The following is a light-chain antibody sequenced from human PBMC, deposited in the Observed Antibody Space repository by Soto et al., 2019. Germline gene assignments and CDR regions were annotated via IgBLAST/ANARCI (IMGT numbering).Light chain of an antibody. CDR1: SSNIGNNY. CDR3: GTWDSSLSAGNV. CDR2: ENN. Sequence: QSVLTQPPSVSAAPGQKVTISCSGSSSNIGNNYVSWYQQLPGTAPKLLIYENNKRPSGTPDRFSGSKSGTSATLGITGLQTGDEADYYCGTWDSSLSAGNVFGTGTKVTVL. J-gene: IGLJ1*01. V-gene: IGLV1-51*02.